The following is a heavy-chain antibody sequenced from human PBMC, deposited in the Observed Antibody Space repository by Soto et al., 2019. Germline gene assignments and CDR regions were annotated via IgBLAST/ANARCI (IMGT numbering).Heavy chain of an antibody. CDR3: AKWSTLPLGQLSHAFDI. CDR2: ISGDGGST. J-gene: IGHJ3*02. V-gene: IGHV3-43*02. Sequence: GGSLRLSCAASGFTFDDYAMHWVRQAPGKGLEWVSLISGDGGSTYYADSVKGRFTISRDNSKNSLYLQMNSLRTEDTALYYCAKWSTLPLGQLSHAFDIWGQGTMVTVSS. D-gene: IGHD6-13*01. CDR1: GFTFDDYA.